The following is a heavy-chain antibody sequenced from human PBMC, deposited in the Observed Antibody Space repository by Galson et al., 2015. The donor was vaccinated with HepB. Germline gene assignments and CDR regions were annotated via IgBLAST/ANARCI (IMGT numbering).Heavy chain of an antibody. J-gene: IGHJ5*01. CDR3: AKGYGLSDS. D-gene: IGHD3-16*01. CDR2: ITGKGDST. CDR1: GFAFDSHA. Sequence: SLRLSCAASGFAFDSHAMSWVRQAPGRGLEWISGITGKGDSTFYADSVKGRFTVSKDNSTNMLFLQMNSLRAEDAGLYFCAKGYGLSDSWGQGILVTVSS. V-gene: IGHV3-23*01.